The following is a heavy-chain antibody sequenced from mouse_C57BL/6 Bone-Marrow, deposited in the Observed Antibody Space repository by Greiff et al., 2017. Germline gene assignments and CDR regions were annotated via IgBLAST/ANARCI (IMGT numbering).Heavy chain of an antibody. D-gene: IGHD2-3*01. J-gene: IGHJ1*03. CDR3: VYDYGYFDV. CDR2: IHPNSGST. CDR1: GYTFTSYW. Sequence: LQQPGAELVKPGASVKLSCKASGYTFTSYWMHWVKQRPGQGLEWIGMIHPNSGSTNYNEKFKSKATLTVDKSSSTAYMQLSSLTSEDSAVYYCVYDYGYFDVWGTGTTVTVSS. V-gene: IGHV1-64*01.